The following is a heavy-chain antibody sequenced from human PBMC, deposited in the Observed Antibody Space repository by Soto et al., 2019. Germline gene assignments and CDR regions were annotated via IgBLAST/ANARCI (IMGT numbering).Heavy chain of an antibody. J-gene: IGHJ2*01. CDR1: GYTFTNYG. Sequence: QVQLLQSGAEVKKPGASVKVSCRASGYTFTNYGISWVRQAPGQGLEWMGWISTYNGNTNYAQKLQGRVTVTTDTSTSTAYMERRSRRSDDTAVYYCATVSLEGGYFALWGRGTLVTVSS. V-gene: IGHV1-18*01. CDR3: ATVSLEGGYFAL. CDR2: ISTYNGNT.